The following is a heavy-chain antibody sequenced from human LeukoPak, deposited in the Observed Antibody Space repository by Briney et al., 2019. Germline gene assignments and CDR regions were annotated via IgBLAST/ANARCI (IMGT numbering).Heavy chain of an antibody. CDR3: ARQNRFRPYYFDY. V-gene: IGHV5-51*01. J-gene: IGHJ4*02. Sequence: GESLKISCKGSGYSFTSYWTGWVRQMPGKGLEWMGIIYPGDSDTRYSPSFQGQVTISADKSISTAYLQWSSLKASDTAMYYCARQNRFRPYYFDYWGQGTLVTVSS. CDR1: GYSFTSYW. CDR2: IYPGDSDT.